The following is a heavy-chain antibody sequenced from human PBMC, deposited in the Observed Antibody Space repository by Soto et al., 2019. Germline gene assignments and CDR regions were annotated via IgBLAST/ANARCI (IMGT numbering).Heavy chain of an antibody. CDR2: IYWNDDQ. V-gene: IGHV2-5*01. Sequence: QITLKESGPAPVKPTQTLTLTCTFSGFSLSTSGVGVGWIRQPPGMALEWLALIYWNDDQLYNPSLRSRLTITKDTSKNQVVLSMTNMDPVDTATYYCAYNHVANWNSLEYWGRGTLVTVSS. J-gene: IGHJ4*02. CDR1: GFSLSTSGVG. D-gene: IGHD1-1*01. CDR3: AYNHVANWNSLEY.